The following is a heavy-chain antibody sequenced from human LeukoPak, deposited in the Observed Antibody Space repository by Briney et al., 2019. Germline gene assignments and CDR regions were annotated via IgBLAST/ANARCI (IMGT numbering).Heavy chain of an antibody. J-gene: IGHJ4*02. CDR3: ARDQDSLVRGVIGY. CDR1: GYTFTSYG. CDR2: IGPYNGNT. V-gene: IGHV1-18*01. D-gene: IGHD3-10*01. Sequence: ASVKVSCKASGYTFTSYGISWVRQAPGQGLEWMGWIGPYNGNTNYAQNLQGRVTMTADTSTSTAYMELGSLGSDDTAVYYCARDQDSLVRGVIGYWGQGTLVTVSS.